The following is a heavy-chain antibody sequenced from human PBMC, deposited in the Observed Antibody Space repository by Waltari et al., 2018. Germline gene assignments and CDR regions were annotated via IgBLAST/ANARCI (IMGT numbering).Heavy chain of an antibody. J-gene: IGHJ4*02. CDR1: GYSISSGYY. D-gene: IGHD3-22*01. CDR3: ARASYYYDSSGYYLARDY. V-gene: IGHV4-38-2*01. CDR2: IYHSGSN. Sequence: QVQLQESGPGLVKPSETLSLTCAVSGYSISSGYYWGWIRQPPGKGLEWIGSIYHSGSNYDNPSLKSRVTISGDTSKNHVSLKLSSVTAADTAVYYWARASYYYDSSGYYLARDYWGQGTLVTVSS.